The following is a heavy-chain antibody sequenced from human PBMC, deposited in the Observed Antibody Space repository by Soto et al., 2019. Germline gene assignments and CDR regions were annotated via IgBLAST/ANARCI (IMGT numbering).Heavy chain of an antibody. CDR2: IKSKTDGGTT. D-gene: IGHD2-15*01. Sequence: EVQLVESGGGLVKPGGSLRLSCAASGFTFSNAWMSWVRQAPGKGLEWVGRIKSKTDGGTTDYAAPVKGRFTISRDDSKNTRYLQMNSLKTEDTAVYYCTTEGYCSGGSCYFGYWGQGTLVTVSS. CDR3: TTEGYCSGGSCYFGY. V-gene: IGHV3-15*01. J-gene: IGHJ4*02. CDR1: GFTFSNAW.